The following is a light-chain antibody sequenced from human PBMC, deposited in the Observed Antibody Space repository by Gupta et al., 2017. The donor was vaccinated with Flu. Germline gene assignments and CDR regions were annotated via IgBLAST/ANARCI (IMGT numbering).Light chain of an antibody. CDR1: QTVSSN. CDR3: QQYNNWPPIT. V-gene: IGKV3-15*01. J-gene: IGKJ5*01. Sequence: EIVLTQSPATLSVSPGERATLSCRASQTVSSNLAWYQQKPGQAPRLLISGASTRATGIPARFSGSGSGTEFTLTISSRQSEDFAVYYCQQYNNWPPITFGQGTRLEIK. CDR2: GAS.